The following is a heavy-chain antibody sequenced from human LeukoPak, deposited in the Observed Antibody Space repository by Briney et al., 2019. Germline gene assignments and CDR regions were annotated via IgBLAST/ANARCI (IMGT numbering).Heavy chain of an antibody. CDR2: MNPNSGNT. CDR3: ARYRLAVAGTAYPWDNWFDP. J-gene: IGHJ5*02. D-gene: IGHD6-19*01. CDR1: GYTFTSYD. Sequence: ASVKVSCKASGYTFTSYDINWVRQATGQGLEWMGWMNPNSGNTGYAQKFQGRVTMTRNTSISTAYMELSSLRSEDTAVYYCARYRLAVAGTAYPWDNWFDPWGQGTLVTVSS. V-gene: IGHV1-8*01.